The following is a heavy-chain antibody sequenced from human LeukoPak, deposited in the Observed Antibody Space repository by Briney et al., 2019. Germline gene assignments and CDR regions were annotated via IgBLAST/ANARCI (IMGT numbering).Heavy chain of an antibody. V-gene: IGHV4-61*08. CDR2: IYYTGTT. CDR3: ARRWVYDKRAFDA. J-gene: IGHJ3*01. Sequence: PSETLSLTCTVSGGSISSGDYSWSWIRQPPGKGLEWIGYIYYTGTTDSNPSLKSRVTISLDTSKNQFSLNLSSVTAADTAVYYCARRWVYDKRAFDAWGQGTMVTVSS. CDR1: GGSISSGDYS. D-gene: IGHD3-16*01.